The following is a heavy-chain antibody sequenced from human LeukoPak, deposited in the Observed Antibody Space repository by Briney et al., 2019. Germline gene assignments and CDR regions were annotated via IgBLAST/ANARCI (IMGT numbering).Heavy chain of an antibody. V-gene: IGHV1-69*13. J-gene: IGHJ6*02. D-gene: IGHD2-2*01. Sequence: SVKVSCKASGGTFSSYAISWVRQAPGQGLEWMGGIIPIFGTANYARKFQGRVTITADESTSTAYMELSSLRSEDTAVYYCTRGVGDCSSTSCSLNYYYYYGMDVWGQGTTVTVSS. CDR2: IIPIFGTA. CDR1: GGTFSSYA. CDR3: TRGVGDCSSTSCSLNYYYYYGMDV.